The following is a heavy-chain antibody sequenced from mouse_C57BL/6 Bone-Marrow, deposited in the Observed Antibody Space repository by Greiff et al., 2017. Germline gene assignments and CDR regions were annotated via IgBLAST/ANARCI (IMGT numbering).Heavy chain of an antibody. CDR2: IDPENGDT. CDR1: GFNIKDDY. CDR3: TTEFYTG. V-gene: IGHV14-4*01. Sequence: EVQLQQSGAELVRPGASVKLSCTASGFNIKDDYMHWVKQRPEQGLEWIGWIDPENGDTEYASKFQGKATITADTSSNTAYLQLSSLTSEDTAVYVCTTEFYTGWGQGTTLTVSS. J-gene: IGHJ2*01. D-gene: IGHD2-12*01.